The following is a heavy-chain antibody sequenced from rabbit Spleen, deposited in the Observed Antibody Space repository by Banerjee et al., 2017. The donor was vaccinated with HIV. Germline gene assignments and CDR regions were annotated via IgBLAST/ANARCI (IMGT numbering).Heavy chain of an antibody. CDR1: GFSFSNKAV. CDR3: ARDYVSSGGYILNL. Sequence: QEQLVESGGGLVKPEGSLKLSCTASGFSFSNKAVMCWVRQAPGKGLEWIACINAITGKSFYANWAKGRSTISKTSSTTVTLQMTSLTAADTATYFCARDYVSSGGYILNLWGPGTLVTVS. V-gene: IGHV1S45*01. D-gene: IGHD1-1*01. CDR2: INAITGKS. J-gene: IGHJ4*01.